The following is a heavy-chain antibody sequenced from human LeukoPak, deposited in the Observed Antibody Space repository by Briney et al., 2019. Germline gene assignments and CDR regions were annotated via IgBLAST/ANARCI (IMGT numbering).Heavy chain of an antibody. J-gene: IGHJ6*02. CDR3: AGEMYYDISTGYFSTGGLDV. D-gene: IGHD3-9*01. Sequence: PGGSLRLSCAASGFIFSNCEINWVRQAPGKGLEWVAYISASGSTIYYADSLKGRFTISRDNAKNSVFLQMSSLRGEDTAVYYCAGEMYYDISTGYFSTGGLDVWGHGTTVIVSS. V-gene: IGHV3-48*03. CDR1: GFIFSNCE. CDR2: ISASGSTI.